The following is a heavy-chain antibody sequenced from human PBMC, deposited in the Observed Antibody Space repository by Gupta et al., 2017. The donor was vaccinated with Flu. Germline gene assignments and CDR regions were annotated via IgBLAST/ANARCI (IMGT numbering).Heavy chain of an antibody. CDR1: GFSFSPSG. CDR2: IPSDGSNI. J-gene: IGHJ6*02. Sequence: QVQLVESGGGVVPPGTYLKLSCDASGFSFSPSGMHWVRQAPGKGLEWVAVIPSDGSNIQYEDSVKGRFTISRDNSKNTLYLQMNSLRADDTALYYCAKDGPRVHYYYGMDVWGQGTTVTVSS. D-gene: IGHD6-6*01. V-gene: IGHV3-30*18. CDR3: AKDGPRVHYYYGMDV.